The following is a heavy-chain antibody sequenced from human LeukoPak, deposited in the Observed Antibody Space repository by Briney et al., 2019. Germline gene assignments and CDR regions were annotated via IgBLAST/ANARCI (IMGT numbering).Heavy chain of an antibody. D-gene: IGHD1-14*01. CDR2: ISDSGGST. CDR3: AKVIGRALPRYFDY. V-gene: IGHV3-23*01. J-gene: IGHJ4*02. CDR1: GGSISSSSYY. Sequence: PSETLSLTCTVSGGSISSSSYYWGWVRQAPGKGLEWVSDISDSGGSTYYADSVKGRFTISRDNSKNTLYLQMNSLRAEDTAVYHCAKVIGRALPRYFDYWGQGTLVTVSS.